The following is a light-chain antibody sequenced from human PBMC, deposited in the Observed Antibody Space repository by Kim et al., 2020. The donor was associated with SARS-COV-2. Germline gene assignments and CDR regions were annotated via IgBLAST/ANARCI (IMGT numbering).Light chain of an antibody. CDR2: ATS. J-gene: IGKJ1*01. V-gene: IGKV1-27*01. CDR3: QKHNSATWT. CDR1: QGINNS. Sequence: ASVGDRITITCRASQGINNSLAWYQQKPGIVPKLLIYATSTIQSGVPSRFSGSGSGTDFTLTISSLQPEDVATYYCQKHNSATWTFGQGTKVEIK.